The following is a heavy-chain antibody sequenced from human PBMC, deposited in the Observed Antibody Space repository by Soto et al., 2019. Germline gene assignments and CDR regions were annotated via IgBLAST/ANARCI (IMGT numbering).Heavy chain of an antibody. D-gene: IGHD4-17*01. Sequence: GGSLRLSCAASGFTFLNYAMTWARQAPGKGLEWVSSLLRSGSSAYYADSVRGRFTISSDTSANSLYLQMDNLRAEDTAIYYCAKDAISGDGIWLMDSWGQGTVVTVSS. CDR2: LLRSGSSA. CDR1: GFTFLNYA. V-gene: IGHV3-23*01. J-gene: IGHJ5*02. CDR3: AKDAISGDGIWLMDS.